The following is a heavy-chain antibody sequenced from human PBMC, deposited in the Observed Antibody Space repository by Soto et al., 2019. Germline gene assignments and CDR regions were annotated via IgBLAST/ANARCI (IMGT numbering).Heavy chain of an antibody. CDR1: GGSFTSNNW. Sequence: PSETLSLTCAVSGGSFTSNNWWTWVRQPPGQGLEWIGEIYRTGSTNYNPSLKSRVTISLDKSENQFSLKVTSMTAADTAVYYCASRDPGTSVDYWGQGTLVTVSS. D-gene: IGHD1-7*01. J-gene: IGHJ4*02. V-gene: IGHV4-4*02. CDR2: IYRTGST. CDR3: ASRDPGTSVDY.